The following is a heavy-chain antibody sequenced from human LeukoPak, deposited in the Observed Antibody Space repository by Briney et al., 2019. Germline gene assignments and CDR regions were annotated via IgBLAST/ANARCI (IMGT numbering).Heavy chain of an antibody. V-gene: IGHV4-34*01. Sequence: PSETLSLTCAVYGGSFSGYYWSWIRQPPGKGLEWIGEINHSGSTNYNPSLKSRVTISVDTSKNQFSLKLSSVTAADTAVYYCARGGRVVVAATKRYYYYYMDVWGKGTTVTVSS. CDR1: GGSFSGYY. CDR2: INHSGST. J-gene: IGHJ6*03. CDR3: ARGGRVVVAATKRYYYYYMDV. D-gene: IGHD2-15*01.